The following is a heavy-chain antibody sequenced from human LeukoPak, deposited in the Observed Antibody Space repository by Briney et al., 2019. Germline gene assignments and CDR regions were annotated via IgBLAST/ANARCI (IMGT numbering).Heavy chain of an antibody. V-gene: IGHV3-33*01. D-gene: IGHD3-10*01. J-gene: IGHJ5*02. CDR1: GFTFSSYG. CDR2: IWYDGSNK. CDR3: ARDYYGSDFNENWFAP. Sequence: GGSLTLSCAASGFTFSSYGMQWVRQAPGKGLEWVAVIWYDGSNKYYADSVKGRFTISRDNSKNTLYLQVNSLRAEDTAVYYCARDYYGSDFNENWFAPGGQGTLVTVS.